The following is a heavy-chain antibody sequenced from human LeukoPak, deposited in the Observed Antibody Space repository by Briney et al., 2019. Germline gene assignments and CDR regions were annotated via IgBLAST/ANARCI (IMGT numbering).Heavy chain of an antibody. J-gene: IGHJ4*02. Sequence: SETLSLTCAVYGGSFRGYYWSWIRQPPGKGLEWIGEINHSGSTNYNPSLKSRVTISVDTSKNQFSLKLSSVTAADTAVYYCARATTYYYDSSGYYGLDYWGQGTLVTVSS. D-gene: IGHD3-22*01. CDR2: INHSGST. CDR3: ARATTYYYDSSGYYGLDY. V-gene: IGHV4-34*01. CDR1: GGSFRGYY.